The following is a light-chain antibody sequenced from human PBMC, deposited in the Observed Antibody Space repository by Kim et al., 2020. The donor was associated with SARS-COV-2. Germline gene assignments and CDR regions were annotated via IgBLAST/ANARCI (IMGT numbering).Light chain of an antibody. CDR1: SSDIGNYNY. Sequence: QSALTQPASVSGSPGQSITISCTGTSSDIGNYNYVSWYQQHPGKAPKLLIYDVTKAPSGFSYRFSGSKSANTASLTISGLQAEEEADYYCSSYTSSGTLVFGGGTQLTVL. V-gene: IGLV2-14*01. CDR3: SSYTSSGTLV. J-gene: IGLJ2*01. CDR2: DVT.